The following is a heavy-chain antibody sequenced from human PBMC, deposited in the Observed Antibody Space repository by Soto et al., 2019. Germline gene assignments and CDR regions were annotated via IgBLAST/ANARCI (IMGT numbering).Heavy chain of an antibody. V-gene: IGHV3-23*01. D-gene: IGHD1-20*01. CDR2: MSGSGASI. CDR3: ARDNWNGAYYGLDV. J-gene: IGHJ6*04. CDR1: EFTFNIDA. Sequence: EVQLLESGGGLVQSGVSLTLSCVASEFTFNIDAMTWVRQAPGKGLEWVSSMSGSGASIYYADSVKGRFTISRDKSKQTLYLQMHSLRAEATAVDWCARDNWNGAYYGLDVWRKGTTVTVSA.